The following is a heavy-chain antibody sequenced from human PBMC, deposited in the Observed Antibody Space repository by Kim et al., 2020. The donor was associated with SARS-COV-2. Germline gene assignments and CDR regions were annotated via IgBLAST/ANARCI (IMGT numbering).Heavy chain of an antibody. D-gene: IGHD2-15*01. V-gene: IGHV3-23*01. CDR3: AKDVWDFSGMDV. J-gene: IGHJ6*02. CDR1: GFTFSACA. CDR2: ISHNGRTT. Sequence: GGSLRLSCAASGFTFSACAMTWVRQSPGKGLKWVSSISHNGRTTYYAASVKGRFTISRDDSKNTLYLRLNSLRAEDTALYYCAKDVWDFSGMDVWGHGT.